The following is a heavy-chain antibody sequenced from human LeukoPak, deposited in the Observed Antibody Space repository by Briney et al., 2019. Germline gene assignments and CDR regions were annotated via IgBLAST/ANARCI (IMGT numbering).Heavy chain of an antibody. D-gene: IGHD5-18*01. CDR2: ISWNSGGI. Sequence: GRSLRLSCAASGFTFDDYAMPWVRQAPGKGLEWVSGISWNSGGIVYADSVKGRFTISRDNAKNSLYLQMNSLRAEDMALYFCAKDIGYSYGYGLDYWGQGTLVTVSS. V-gene: IGHV3-9*03. CDR1: GFTFDDYA. CDR3: AKDIGYSYGYGLDY. J-gene: IGHJ4*02.